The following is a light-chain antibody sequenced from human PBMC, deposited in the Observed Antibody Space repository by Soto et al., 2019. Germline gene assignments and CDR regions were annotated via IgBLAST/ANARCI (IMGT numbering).Light chain of an antibody. V-gene: IGKV1-5*01. J-gene: IGKJ2*01. CDR3: QQHSSYPYT. CDR2: DAS. CDR1: QSIGTW. Sequence: DIPMTQSPSTLSASVGDRVTITCRASQSIGTWLAWYQQKPGRAPNLLIYDASSLESGVPSRFSGSGTGTEFTLTISSLQPEDVATYYCQQHSSYPYTFGQGTKLEIK.